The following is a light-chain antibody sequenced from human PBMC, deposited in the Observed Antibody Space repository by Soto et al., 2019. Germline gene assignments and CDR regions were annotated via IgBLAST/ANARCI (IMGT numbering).Light chain of an antibody. J-gene: IGKJ3*01. CDR2: YAS. Sequence: EMVMTKSPATLSVSPGERVTLSCRASESVHRNLAWYQQKPGQGPSLLIYYASTRATGVPDRFTGSGSGTEFTLTITSLQSEESGVYHCQHYNNWPPTFGPGTKVEIK. CDR3: QHYNNWPPT. CDR1: ESVHRN. V-gene: IGKV3-15*01.